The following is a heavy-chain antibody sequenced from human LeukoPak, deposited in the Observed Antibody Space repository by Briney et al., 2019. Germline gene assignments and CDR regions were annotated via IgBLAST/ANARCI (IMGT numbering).Heavy chain of an antibody. V-gene: IGHV4-34*01. CDR1: GGSFSGYY. CDR3: ARYCSSTSCYGPDAFDI. D-gene: IGHD2-2*01. Sequence: SETLSLTCAVYGGSFSGYYWSWIRQPPGKGLEWIGEINHSGSTNYNPSLKSRVTISVDTSKNQFSLKLGSVTAADTAVYYCARYCSSTSCYGPDAFDIWGQGTMVTVSS. J-gene: IGHJ3*02. CDR2: INHSGST.